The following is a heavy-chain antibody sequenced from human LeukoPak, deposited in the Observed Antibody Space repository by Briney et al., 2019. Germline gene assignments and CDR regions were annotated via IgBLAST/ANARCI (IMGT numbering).Heavy chain of an antibody. J-gene: IGHJ4*02. CDR2: IYTSGST. D-gene: IGHD3-10*01. CDR1: GGSISSGSYS. V-gene: IGHV4-61*02. CDR3: ARSSWFGESIFDY. Sequence: SETLSLTCTVSGGSISSGSYSWSWIRQPAGKGLEWIGRIYTSGSTNYNPSLKSRVTISVDTSKNQFSLKLSSVTAADTAVYYCARSSWFGESIFDYWGQGTLVTVSS.